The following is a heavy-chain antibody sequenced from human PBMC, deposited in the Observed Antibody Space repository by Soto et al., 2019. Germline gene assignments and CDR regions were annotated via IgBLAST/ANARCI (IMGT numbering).Heavy chain of an antibody. J-gene: IGHJ4*02. Sequence: GGSLRLSCAASGFTFINSAMHWVRQAPGKGLEWVAVISYDGSNKYYADSAKGRFTISRDNSKNTLYLQMNSLRAEDTAVYYCATFPPSTYYYDSSGYYPDDYWGQGTLVTVSS. CDR1: GFTFINSA. D-gene: IGHD3-22*01. V-gene: IGHV3-30*14. CDR3: ATFPPSTYYYDSSGYYPDDY. CDR2: ISYDGSNK.